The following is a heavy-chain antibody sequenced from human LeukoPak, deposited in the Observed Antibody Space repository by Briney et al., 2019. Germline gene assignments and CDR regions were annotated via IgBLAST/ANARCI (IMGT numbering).Heavy chain of an antibody. CDR2: IWYDGSNT. J-gene: IGHJ3*01. CDR3: ARVRTTMIVVTEDAFDL. V-gene: IGHV3-33*01. CDR1: GFTFSSYG. D-gene: IGHD3-22*01. Sequence: GGSLRLSCAASGFTFSSYGMHWVRQAPGKGLEWVAVIWYDGSNTFYADSVKGRFTISRDNSKNTLYLQLNSLRPEDTAVYYCARVRTTMIVVTEDAFDLWGQGTMVTVSS.